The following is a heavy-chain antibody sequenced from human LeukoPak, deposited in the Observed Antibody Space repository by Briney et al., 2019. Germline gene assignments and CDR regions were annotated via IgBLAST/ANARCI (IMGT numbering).Heavy chain of an antibody. V-gene: IGHV1-8*01. Sequence: ASVKVSCKASGYTFTSYDINWVRRATGQGLEWMGWMNPNSGNTGYAQKFQGRVTMTRNTSISTAYMELSSLRSEDMAVYYCARGDGYNYGDFDYWGQGTLVTVSS. J-gene: IGHJ4*02. D-gene: IGHD5-24*01. CDR2: MNPNSGNT. CDR3: ARGDGYNYGDFDY. CDR1: GYTFTSYD.